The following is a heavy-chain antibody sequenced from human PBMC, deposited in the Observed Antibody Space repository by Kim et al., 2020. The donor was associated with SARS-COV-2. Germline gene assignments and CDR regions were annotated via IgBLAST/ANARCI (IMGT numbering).Heavy chain of an antibody. V-gene: IGHV4-31*03. CDR1: GGAISSGAHF. D-gene: IGHD3-10*01. CDR2: VFTSGST. J-gene: IGHJ4*02. Sequence: SETLSLTCTVSGGAISSGAHFWSWLRQHPGKGLEWIGYVFTSGSTYYNPSLKSRAAISVDTSKNRFSLEMTSVTAADTAVYYCARTEKVRGVHFYFDYWGQRTLVTFS. CDR3: ARTEKVRGVHFYFDY.